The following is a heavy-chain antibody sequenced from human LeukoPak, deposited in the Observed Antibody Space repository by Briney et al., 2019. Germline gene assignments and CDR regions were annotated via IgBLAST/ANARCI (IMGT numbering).Heavy chain of an antibody. CDR1: GYSFTNYW. V-gene: IGHV5-51*01. CDR2: INPGDSDT. Sequence: GESLKISCKGSGYSFTNYWIAWVRQMPGKGLEWMGIINPGDSDTRYSPSFQGQVTISADRSISTAYLQWSSLKASDTAVYYCARRESYTSGWTGGMDVWGQGTTVTVSS. D-gene: IGHD6-19*01. J-gene: IGHJ6*02. CDR3: ARRESYTSGWTGGMDV.